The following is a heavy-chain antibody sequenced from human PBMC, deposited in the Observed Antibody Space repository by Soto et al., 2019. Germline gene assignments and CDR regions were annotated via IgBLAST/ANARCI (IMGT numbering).Heavy chain of an antibody. J-gene: IGHJ4*02. Sequence: QVQLVESGGGVVQPGRSLRLSCAASGFTFSSYDMHWVRQAPGKGLEWVAVISYDGNNKYYADSVKGRFTISRDNSKNTLYLQMNSLSAEDTAVYYCAKDHDVWESYRIDDWGQGTLVTVSS. V-gene: IGHV3-30*18. CDR3: AKDHDVWESYRIDD. CDR2: ISYDGNNK. CDR1: GFTFSSYD. D-gene: IGHD3-16*02.